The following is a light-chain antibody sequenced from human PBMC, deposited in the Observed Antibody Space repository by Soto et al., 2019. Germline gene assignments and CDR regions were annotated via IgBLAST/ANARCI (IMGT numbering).Light chain of an antibody. V-gene: IGKV3-11*01. CDR3: QQRSNWPPIT. Sequence: EIVLTQSPATLSLSPGERVTLSCRASQSVSRYLAWYQQKPGQAPRLLIYDAFNRATGIPARFSGSGSGTDFTLTISSLEPEDFAVYYCQQRSNWPPITFGQGTRLEIK. CDR2: DAF. CDR1: QSVSRY. J-gene: IGKJ5*01.